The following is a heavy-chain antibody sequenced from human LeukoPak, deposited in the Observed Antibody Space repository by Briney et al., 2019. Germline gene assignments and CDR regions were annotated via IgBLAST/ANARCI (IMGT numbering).Heavy chain of an antibody. CDR3: ARGGIAAAGPYGMDV. Sequence: ASVKVSCKASGGTFSSYAISWVRQAPGQGLEWMGWINTNTGSPTYAQGFTGRFVFSLDTSVSTAYLQISSLKAEDTAVYYCARGGIAAAGPYGMDVWGQGTTVTVSS. CDR1: GGTFSSYA. D-gene: IGHD6-13*01. CDR2: INTNTGSP. J-gene: IGHJ6*02. V-gene: IGHV7-4-1*02.